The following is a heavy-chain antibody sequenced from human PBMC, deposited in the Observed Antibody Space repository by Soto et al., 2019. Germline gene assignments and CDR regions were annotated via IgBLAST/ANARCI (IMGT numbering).Heavy chain of an antibody. CDR1: GGSMSSFY. Sequence: PSETLSLTCVVSGGSMSSFYWSWIRQSADKGLEWIGRIYPTGITNCNPSLKSRVTMSIDTSKKQFSLKVRSVTAADTARYYCARDRGGGWLDPWGQGALVTVSS. CDR2: IYPTGIT. D-gene: IGHD2-15*01. V-gene: IGHV4-4*07. J-gene: IGHJ5*02. CDR3: ARDRGGGWLDP.